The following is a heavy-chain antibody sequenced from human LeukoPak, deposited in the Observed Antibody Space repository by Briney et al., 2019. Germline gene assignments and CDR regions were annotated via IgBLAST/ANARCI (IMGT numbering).Heavy chain of an antibody. CDR3: ARDQICSGGSCYSKPVDY. Sequence: PSETLSLTCTVSGGSISSSSYYWGWIHQAPGKGLEWIGSFEYGGSTYYNPSLKSRVTISVDTSKNQFSLKLSSVTAADTAVYYCARDQICSGGSCYSKPVDYWGQETLVTVSS. CDR2: FEYGGST. V-gene: IGHV4-39*07. CDR1: GGSISSSSYY. D-gene: IGHD2-15*01. J-gene: IGHJ4*02.